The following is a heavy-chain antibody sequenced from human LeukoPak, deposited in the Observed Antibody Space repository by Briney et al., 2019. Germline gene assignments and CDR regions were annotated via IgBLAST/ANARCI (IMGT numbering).Heavy chain of an antibody. J-gene: IGHJ2*01. CDR1: GVILSPYW. Sequence: GGSLRLSCGTSGVILSPYWMSWVRQAPGKGLEWVANIKQDGSEKNYVDSVKGRFTISRDNANNLVFLQMNNLRVEDTALYFCTRIFHSASWFFDLWGRGTPVTVSS. V-gene: IGHV3-7*01. CDR2: IKQDGSEK. D-gene: IGHD4/OR15-4a*01. CDR3: TRIFHSASWFFDL.